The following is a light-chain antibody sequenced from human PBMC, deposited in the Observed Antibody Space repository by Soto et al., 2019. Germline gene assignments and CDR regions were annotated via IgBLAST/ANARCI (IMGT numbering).Light chain of an antibody. CDR3: QVWDSSRDLYV. CDR2: DDS. Sequence: SYALSQPPSVSVAPGNTSRITCGGNNIGSKSVHWYQQKPGQAPVLVVYDDSDRPSGIPERFSGSNSGNKATLTISRVEAGDEADHYCQVWDSSRDLYVFGTGTKVTVL. J-gene: IGLJ1*01. V-gene: IGLV3-21*03. CDR1: NIGSKS.